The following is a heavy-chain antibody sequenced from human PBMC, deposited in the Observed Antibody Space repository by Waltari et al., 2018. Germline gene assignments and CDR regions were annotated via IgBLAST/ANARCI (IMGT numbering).Heavy chain of an antibody. J-gene: IGHJ2*01. CDR1: GFTFSRYT. CDR2: ISTSSTYI. Sequence: EVQLVESGGGLVKPGGSLRLSCAASGFTFSRYTMNWVRQAPGKGLEWVSSISTSSTYIYYVDSVKGRFIISRDNAKNSLYLQMNSLRVEDTAVYYCASSIFDLWGRGTLVTVSS. CDR3: ASSIFDL. V-gene: IGHV3-21*06.